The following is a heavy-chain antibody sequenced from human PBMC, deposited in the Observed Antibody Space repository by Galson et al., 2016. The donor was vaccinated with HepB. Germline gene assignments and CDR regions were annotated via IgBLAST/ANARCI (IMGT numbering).Heavy chain of an antibody. J-gene: IGHJ4*02. CDR3: VKDLTRSSYFYDISGYYYGDY. D-gene: IGHD3-22*01. CDR1: GFTFSVYA. CDR2: IGGNGGRT. V-gene: IGHV3-64D*08. Sequence: SLRLSCAASGFTFSVYAMHWVRQAPGKGLEYVSSIGGNGGRTYYADSVKGRFTISRDNSKNTLYLQISSLRAEDTAVYYCVKDLTRSSYFYDISGYYYGDYWGQGTLVTVSS.